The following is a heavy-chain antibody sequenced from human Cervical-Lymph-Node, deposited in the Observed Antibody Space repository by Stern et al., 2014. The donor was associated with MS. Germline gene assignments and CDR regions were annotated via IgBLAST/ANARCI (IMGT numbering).Heavy chain of an antibody. Sequence: VQLLQSGAEVKKPGASVKVSCKASGYTFTSYDINWVRQATGQGLEWMGWMNPNSGNTGYAQKFHGRVTMTRNTSISTAYMELSSLRSEDTAVYYCARDCKLRRFGSRGWFDPWGQGTLVTVSS. V-gene: IGHV1-8*01. J-gene: IGHJ5*02. CDR1: GYTFTSYD. CDR2: MNPNSGNT. CDR3: ARDCKLRRFGSRGWFDP. D-gene: IGHD3-10*01.